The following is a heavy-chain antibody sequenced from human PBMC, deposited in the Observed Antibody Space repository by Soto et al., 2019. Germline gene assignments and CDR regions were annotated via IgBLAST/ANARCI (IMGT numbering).Heavy chain of an antibody. J-gene: IGHJ5*02. CDR3: ARQSSGWYNWFDP. CDR1: GDSISSSSYY. Sequence: SETLSLTCSVSGDSISSSSYYWGWIRQPPGKGLEWIGSIYYSGSIYYNPSLKSRVTISVDTSKNQFSLKLSSVTAAETAVYYCARQSSGWYNWFDPWGQGTLVTVSS. CDR2: IYYSGSI. V-gene: IGHV4-39*01. D-gene: IGHD6-19*01.